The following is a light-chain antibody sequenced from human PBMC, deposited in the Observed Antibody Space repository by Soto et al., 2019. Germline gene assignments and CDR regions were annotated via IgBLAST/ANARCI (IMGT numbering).Light chain of an antibody. CDR1: QSVSSS. Sequence: EVVMTQSPATLSMSPGERATLSCRASQSVSSSLAWYLQKPGQAPRLLIYGASSRGTGIPDRFSVSVSETEFTLTISNFQAEDVAIQYWQQYDNWLTFGQGTKVEIK. V-gene: IGKV3-15*01. CDR2: GAS. J-gene: IGKJ1*01. CDR3: QQYDNWLT.